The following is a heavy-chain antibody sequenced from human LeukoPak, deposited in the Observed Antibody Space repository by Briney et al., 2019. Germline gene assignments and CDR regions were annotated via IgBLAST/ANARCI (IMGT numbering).Heavy chain of an antibody. V-gene: IGHV4-59*01. Sequence: SETLSLTCTVSGDSISNYYWNYIRQPPGKGLEWIGYIYYSGITNYNPSLKSRVTISVDTSKNRFSLKLSSVTAADTAVYYCARAGRWEGRPHAFDIWGQGTMVAVSS. CDR1: GDSISNYY. D-gene: IGHD1-26*01. J-gene: IGHJ3*02. CDR2: IYYSGIT. CDR3: ARAGRWEGRPHAFDI.